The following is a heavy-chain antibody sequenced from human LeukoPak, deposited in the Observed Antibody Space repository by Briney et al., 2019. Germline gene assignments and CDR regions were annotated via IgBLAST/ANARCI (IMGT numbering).Heavy chain of an antibody. Sequence: SETLSLTCAVYGGSFSGYYWSWIRQPPGKGLEWIGKINHSGSTNYNPSLKSRVTISVDTSKNQFSLKLSSVTAADTAVYYCARGDGSGYQFDYWGQGTLVTVSS. D-gene: IGHD3-22*01. CDR1: GGSFSGYY. CDR2: INHSGST. CDR3: ARGDGSGYQFDY. J-gene: IGHJ4*02. V-gene: IGHV4-34*01.